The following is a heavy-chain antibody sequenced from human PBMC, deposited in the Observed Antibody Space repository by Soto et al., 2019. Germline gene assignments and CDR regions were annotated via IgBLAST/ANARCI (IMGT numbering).Heavy chain of an antibody. D-gene: IGHD3-3*01. V-gene: IGHV1-46*03. J-gene: IGHJ6*03. CDR1: GYTFTSYY. CDR2: INPSGGST. CDR3: ARDGVTIFGVVIVPYYYMDV. Sequence: VASVKVSCKASGYTFTSYYMHWVRQAPGQGLEWMGIINPSGGSTSYAQKFQGRVTMTRDTSTSTVYMELSSLRSEDTAVYYCARDGVTIFGVVIVPYYYMDVWGKGTTVTVSS.